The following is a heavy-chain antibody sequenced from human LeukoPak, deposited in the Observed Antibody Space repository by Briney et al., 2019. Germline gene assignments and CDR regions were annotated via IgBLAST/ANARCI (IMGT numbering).Heavy chain of an antibody. CDR2: IYYSGST. CDR1: GGSIGSSSYY. Sequence: SETLSLTCTVSGGSIGSSSYYWGWIRQPPGKGLEWIGSIYYSGSTYYNPSLKSRVTISVDTSKNQFSLKLSSVTAADTAVYYCARHYTTLTGATRYFDYWGQGTLVTVSS. V-gene: IGHV4-39*01. D-gene: IGHD7-27*01. J-gene: IGHJ4*02. CDR3: ARHYTTLTGATRYFDY.